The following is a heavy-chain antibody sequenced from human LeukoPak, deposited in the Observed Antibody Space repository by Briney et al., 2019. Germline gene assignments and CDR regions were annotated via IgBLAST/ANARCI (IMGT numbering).Heavy chain of an antibody. J-gene: IGHJ4*02. D-gene: IGHD4-17*01. CDR2: INPNSGGT. V-gene: IGHV1-2*02. CDR3: ARDSVGTMTTVTTVDY. Sequence: ASVKVSCKASRYTFTGYYMHWVRQAPGQGLEWMGWINPNSGGTNYAQKFQGRVTMTRDTSISTAYMELSRLRSDDTAVYYCARDSVGTMTTVTTVDYWGQGTLVTVSS. CDR1: RYTFTGYY.